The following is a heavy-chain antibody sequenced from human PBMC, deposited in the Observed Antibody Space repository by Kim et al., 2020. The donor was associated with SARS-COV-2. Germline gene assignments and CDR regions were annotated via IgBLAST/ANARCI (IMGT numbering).Heavy chain of an antibody. CDR2: IIPIFGTA. CDR1: GGTFSSYA. V-gene: IGHV1-69*13. D-gene: IGHD4-4*01. CDR3: ARGLGDTVISSSYWFDP. J-gene: IGHJ5*02. Sequence: PSVKVSCKASGGTFSSYAISWVRQAPGQGLEWMGGIIPIFGTANYAQKFQGRVTITADESTSTAYMELSSLRSEDTAVYYCARGLGDTVISSSYWFDPWGQGTLVTVSS.